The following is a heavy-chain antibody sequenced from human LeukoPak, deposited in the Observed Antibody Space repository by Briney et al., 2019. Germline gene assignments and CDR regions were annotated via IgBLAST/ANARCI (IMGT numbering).Heavy chain of an antibody. J-gene: IGHJ4*02. CDR1: GVTVTSSY. CDR3: ARGNTGYNSNWGRDFDC. V-gene: IGHV3-66*01. D-gene: IGHD4-11*01. Sequence: GGSLRLSCEVSGVTVTSSYMSWVRQAPGKGLEWVSVIYSGGDTYYADSVKGRCTVSRDISKNTLYLQMNSLRAKDTAVYYCARGNTGYNSNWGRDFDCWGQGTLVTVSS. CDR2: IYSGGDT.